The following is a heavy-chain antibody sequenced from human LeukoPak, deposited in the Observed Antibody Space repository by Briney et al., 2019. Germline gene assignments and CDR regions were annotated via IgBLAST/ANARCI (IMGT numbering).Heavy chain of an antibody. J-gene: IGHJ4*02. CDR3: ARFGIVGGPFDY. CDR1: GGSISSSSYY. CDR2: IYYSGST. V-gene: IGHV4-39*01. Sequence: PSETLSLTCTVSGGSISSSSYYWGWIRQPPGKGLEWIGSIYYSGSTYYNPSLKSRVTISVDTSKNQFSLKLSSMTAADTAVYYCARFGIVGGPFDYWGQGTLVTVSS. D-gene: IGHD1-26*01.